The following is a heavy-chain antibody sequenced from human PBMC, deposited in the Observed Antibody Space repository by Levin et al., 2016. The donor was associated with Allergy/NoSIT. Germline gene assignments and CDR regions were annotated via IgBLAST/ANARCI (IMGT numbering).Heavy chain of an antibody. D-gene: IGHD5-24*01. CDR3: AKPPGDGYNYYYYYGMDV. CDR2: ISYDGSNK. V-gene: IGHV3-30*18. J-gene: IGHJ6*02. Sequence: GGSLRLSCAASGFTFSSYGMHWVRQAPGKGLEWVAVISYDGSNKYYADSVKGRFTISRDNSKNTLYLQMNSLRAEDTAVYYCAKPPGDGYNYYYYYGMDVWGQGTTVTVSS. CDR1: GFTFSSYG.